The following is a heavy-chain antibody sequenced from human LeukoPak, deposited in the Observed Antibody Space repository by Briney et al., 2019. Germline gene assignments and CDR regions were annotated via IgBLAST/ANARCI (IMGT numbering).Heavy chain of an antibody. Sequence: GESLQISCKGSGYSFTSYWIAWVRQMPGKGLEWMGIIYPGDSDTRYSPSFQGQVTISADKSISTAYLQWSSLKASDTAMYYCARVRSGDYSEDAFDIWGQGTMVTVSS. V-gene: IGHV5-51*01. CDR2: IYPGDSDT. CDR1: GYSFTSYW. D-gene: IGHD1-26*01. CDR3: ARVRSGDYSEDAFDI. J-gene: IGHJ3*02.